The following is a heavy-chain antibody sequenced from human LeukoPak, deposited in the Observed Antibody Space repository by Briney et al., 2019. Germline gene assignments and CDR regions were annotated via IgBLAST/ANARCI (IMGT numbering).Heavy chain of an antibody. CDR1: GFTFSSYG. CDR2: IWYDGSNK. Sequence: PGRSLRLSCAASGFTFSSYGMHWVRQAPGKGLEWVAVIWYDGSNKYYADSVKGRFTISRDNSKNTLYLQMNSLRAEDTAVYYCARASYYDILTGPFDYWGQGTLVTVSS. CDR3: ARASYYDILTGPFDY. J-gene: IGHJ4*02. V-gene: IGHV3-33*01. D-gene: IGHD3-9*01.